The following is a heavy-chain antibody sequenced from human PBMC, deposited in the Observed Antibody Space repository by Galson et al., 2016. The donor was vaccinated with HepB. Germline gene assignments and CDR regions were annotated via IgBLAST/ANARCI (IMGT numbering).Heavy chain of an antibody. CDR3: TSVKWGCSGNSCVFDP. Sequence: WVRQSPVKGLEWIGEISPSGSLNYNPSLNSRVSMSLDKSRNYFSVKLTSVTAADTAIYYCTSVKWGCSGNSCVFDPWGQGTLVTVSS. J-gene: IGHJ5*02. V-gene: IGHV4/OR15-8*01. CDR2: ISPSGSL. D-gene: IGHD2-2*01.